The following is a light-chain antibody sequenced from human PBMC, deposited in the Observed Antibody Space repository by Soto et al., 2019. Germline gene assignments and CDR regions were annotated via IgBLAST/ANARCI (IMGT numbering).Light chain of an antibody. V-gene: IGLV2-14*01. Sequence: QSVLTQPASVSGSPGQSITISCAGTTSDVGAYNYVSWYQQHPGTAPRLIIYEVSSRPSGVSNRFSGSKSGNTASLTISGLQAEDEADYYCSSYASSNTWLFGGGTKLTVL. CDR3: SSYASSNTWL. J-gene: IGLJ3*02. CDR2: EVS. CDR1: TSDVGAYNY.